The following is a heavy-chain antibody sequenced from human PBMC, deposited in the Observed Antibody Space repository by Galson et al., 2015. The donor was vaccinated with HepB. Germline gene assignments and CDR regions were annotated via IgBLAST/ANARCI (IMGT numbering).Heavy chain of an antibody. CDR2: VSSSNSYT. Sequence: SLRLSCAASGFTFSDYYMSRIRQAPGKGLEWVSYVSSSNSYTDYADSVKGRFTIYRDNPKNSLYLHMNSLRAEDTAVYYCARHRVGARLDAFDIWGQGTMVTVSS. CDR1: GFTFSDYY. J-gene: IGHJ3*02. D-gene: IGHD1-26*01. V-gene: IGHV3-11*06. CDR3: ARHRVGARLDAFDI.